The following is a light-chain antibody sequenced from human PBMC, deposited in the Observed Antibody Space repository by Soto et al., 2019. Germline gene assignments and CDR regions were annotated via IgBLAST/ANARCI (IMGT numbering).Light chain of an antibody. J-gene: IGLJ2*01. CDR3: SSYTSSSTVV. CDR2: DVS. CDR1: SSDGGGYNY. Sequence: QSALTQPASVSGSPGQSITISCTGTSSDGGGYNYVSWYQQHPGKAPKLMIYDVSNRPSGVSNRFSGSKSGNTASLTISGLQAEVEADYYCSSYTSSSTVVFGGGTKVTVL. V-gene: IGLV2-14*01.